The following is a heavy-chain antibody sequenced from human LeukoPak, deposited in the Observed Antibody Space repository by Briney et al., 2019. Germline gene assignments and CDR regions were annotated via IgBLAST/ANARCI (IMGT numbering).Heavy chain of an antibody. J-gene: IGHJ4*02. Sequence: SETLSLTCTVSGGSISSSSYYWGWIRQPPGKGLEWIGSIYYSGSTYYNPSLKSRVTISVDTSKNQFSLKLSSVTAADTAVYYCARSGMMVPFDYWGQGTLVTVSS. CDR2: IYYSGST. CDR1: GGSISSSSYY. CDR3: ARSGMMVPFDY. D-gene: IGHD1-26*01. V-gene: IGHV4-39*01.